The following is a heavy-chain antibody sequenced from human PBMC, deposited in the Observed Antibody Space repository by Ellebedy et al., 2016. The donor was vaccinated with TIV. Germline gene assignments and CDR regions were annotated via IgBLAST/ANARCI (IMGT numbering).Heavy chain of an antibody. CDR1: GYTFRNYA. CDR3: ARSGFDFWSAYDY. CDR2: INAGNGNT. V-gene: IGHV1-3*01. J-gene: IGHJ4*02. D-gene: IGHD3-3*01. Sequence: ASVKVSXKASGYTFRNYAIHWVRQAPGQRFEWMGWINAGNGNTKYSLNFQGRVTVTRDTSASTVYMKLTSLTSEDTAVYYCARSGFDFWSAYDYWGQGTLVTVSS.